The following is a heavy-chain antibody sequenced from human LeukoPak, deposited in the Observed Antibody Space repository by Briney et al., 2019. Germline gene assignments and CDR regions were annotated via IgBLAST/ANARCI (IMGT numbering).Heavy chain of an antibody. J-gene: IGHJ3*02. Sequence: SETLSLTCTVSGGSINSGRNYWSWIRQPAGKGLEWIGRLYTSGSTNYNPSLKSRITISLDKSKNQFSLKLSSVTAADTAVYYCARVKYSGSSVAFDIWGQGTMVTVSS. D-gene: IGHD6-6*01. CDR3: ARVKYSGSSVAFDI. CDR2: LYTSGST. V-gene: IGHV4-61*02. CDR1: GGSINSGRNY.